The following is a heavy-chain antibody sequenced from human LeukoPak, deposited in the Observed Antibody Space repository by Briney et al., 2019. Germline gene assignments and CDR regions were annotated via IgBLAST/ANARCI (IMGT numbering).Heavy chain of an antibody. CDR2: IYYSGST. CDR1: GGSITSSSYY. Sequence: SETLSLTCTVSGGSITSSSYYWGWIRQPPGEGLEWIGSIYYSGSTYYNPSLKSRVTISVDTSEKQFSLKLTSVTAADTAVYYCASPSVGAITGIDYWGQGILVTVSS. D-gene: IGHD1-26*01. CDR3: ASPSVGAITGIDY. V-gene: IGHV4-39*01. J-gene: IGHJ4*02.